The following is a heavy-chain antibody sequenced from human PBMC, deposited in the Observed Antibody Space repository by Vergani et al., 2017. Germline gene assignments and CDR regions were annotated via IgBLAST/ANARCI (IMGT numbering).Heavy chain of an antibody. Sequence: QLQLQESGPGLVKPSETLSLTCTVSGGSISSRSYYWGWIRQPPGKGLEWIGSIYYSGSTYYNPSLKSRVTISVDTSKNQFSLKLGSVTAAGTAVYYCASWVGSTVDYYGMDVWGQGTTVTVSS. J-gene: IGHJ6*02. CDR3: ASWVGSTVDYYGMDV. V-gene: IGHV4-39*01. CDR1: GGSISSRSYY. CDR2: IYYSGST. D-gene: IGHD1-7*01.